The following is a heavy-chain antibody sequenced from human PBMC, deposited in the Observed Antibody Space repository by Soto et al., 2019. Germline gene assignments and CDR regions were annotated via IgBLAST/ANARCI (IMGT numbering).Heavy chain of an antibody. CDR3: GRDGIRIVVVSAATPGDWFDP. V-gene: IGHV1-46*01. CDR1: GYTFTRYY. D-gene: IGHD2-2*01. Sequence: QVQLVQSGAEVKKPGASVKVSCKASGYTFTRYYMHWVRQAPGQGLEWMGTINPSGGSTIYAQRFQGRVSMTRDTSTSTVYMELSSLRSEDTAVYYCGRDGIRIVVVSAATPGDWFDPWGQGTLVTVSS. CDR2: INPSGGST. J-gene: IGHJ5*02.